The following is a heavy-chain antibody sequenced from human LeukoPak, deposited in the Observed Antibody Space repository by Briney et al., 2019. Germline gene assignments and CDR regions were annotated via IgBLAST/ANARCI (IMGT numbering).Heavy chain of an antibody. CDR1: GGSIGSGSYY. V-gene: IGHV4-61*02. Sequence: SQTLSLTCTVSGGSIGSGSYYWSWIRQPAGKGLEWIGRIYTKGSTDYNPSLKSRVTISIDTSKNQFSLKLSSVTAADTAVYYRSRDPYWNKTSCFNYWGQGTLVTVSS. J-gene: IGHJ4*02. CDR2: IYTKGST. D-gene: IGHD1/OR15-1a*01. CDR3: SRDPYWNKTSCFNY.